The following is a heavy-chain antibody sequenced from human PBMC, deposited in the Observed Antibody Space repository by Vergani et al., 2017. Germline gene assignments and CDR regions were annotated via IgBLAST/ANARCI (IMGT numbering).Heavy chain of an antibody. CDR2: ISSSSSYI. CDR1: GFTFSSYS. Sequence: EVQLLESGGGLVQPGGSLRLSCAASGFTFSSYSMNWVRQAPGKGLEWVSSISSSSSYIYYADSVKGRFTISRDNAKNSLYLQMNSLRAEDTAVYYCARDAYVAAGLDYWGQGTLVTVSS. J-gene: IGHJ4*02. D-gene: IGHD6-13*01. CDR3: ARDAYVAAGLDY. V-gene: IGHV3-21*01.